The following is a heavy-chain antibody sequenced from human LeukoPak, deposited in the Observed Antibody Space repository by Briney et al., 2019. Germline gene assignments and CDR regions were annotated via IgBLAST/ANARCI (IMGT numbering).Heavy chain of an antibody. Sequence: SETLSLTCTVSGGSINNYYWSWIRQPPGKGLEWIAYIYETGHTGYNPSLKTRVTISLDTSKHQFSLKLNCVTAADTAVYYCARHFLRGGFDSWGQGTLVAVSS. CDR3: ARHFLRGGFDS. D-gene: IGHD5-12*01. CDR2: IYETGHT. J-gene: IGHJ4*02. V-gene: IGHV4-59*08. CDR1: GGSINNYY.